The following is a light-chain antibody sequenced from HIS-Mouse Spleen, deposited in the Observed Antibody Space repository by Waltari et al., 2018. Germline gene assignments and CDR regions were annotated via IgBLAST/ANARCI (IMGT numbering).Light chain of an antibody. CDR3: QQLNSYPPT. V-gene: IGKV1-9*01. CDR2: AAS. Sequence: DIQLTQYPSFLSASVVERVTITCQASQGISSYLTWYQQKPGKAPKLLIYAASTLQSGVPSRFSGSGSGTEFTLTISSLQPEDFATYYCQQLNSYPPTFGQGTKVEIK. CDR1: QGISSY. J-gene: IGKJ1*01.